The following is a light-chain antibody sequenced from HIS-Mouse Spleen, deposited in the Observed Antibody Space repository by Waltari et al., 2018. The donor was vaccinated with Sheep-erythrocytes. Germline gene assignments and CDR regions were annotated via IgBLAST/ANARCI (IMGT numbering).Light chain of an antibody. CDR2: EVS. J-gene: IGLJ1*01. Sequence: QSALTQPPSASGSPGPSVTISCTRTSSDVAGSHYVSWYQQHPGKAPKLMIYEVSKRPSGVPDRFSGSKSGNTASLTVSGLQAEDEADYYCSSYAGSNNYVFGTGTKVTVL. CDR3: SSYAGSNNYV. V-gene: IGLV2-8*01. CDR1: SSDVAGSHY.